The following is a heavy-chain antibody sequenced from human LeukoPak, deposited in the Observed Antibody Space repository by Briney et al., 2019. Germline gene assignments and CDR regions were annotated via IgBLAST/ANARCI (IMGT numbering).Heavy chain of an antibody. D-gene: IGHD6-19*01. CDR3: AKGLVGQQWLVRAVSVDY. CDR1: GFTFSSYA. Sequence: GGSLRLSCAASGFTFSSYAMSWVRQAPGKGLEWVSAISGSGGSTYYADSVKGRFTISRDNSKNTLYLQMNSLRAEDTAVYYCAKGLVGQQWLVRAVSVDYWGQGTLVTVSS. V-gene: IGHV3-23*01. J-gene: IGHJ4*02. CDR2: ISGSGGST.